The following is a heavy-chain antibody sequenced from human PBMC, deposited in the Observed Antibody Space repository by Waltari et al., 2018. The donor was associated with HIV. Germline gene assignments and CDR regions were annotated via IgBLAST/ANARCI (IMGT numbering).Heavy chain of an antibody. Sequence: EVERVESGGGLVQPGGSLRLTCAAPGFTFRSYVMKGVRQAPGKGLEWVSAISGSGGSTYYADSVKGRFTISRDNSKNTLYLQMNSLRAEDTVVYYCAKDLGYKQVEHYMDVWGKGTTVTVSS. CDR3: AKDLGYKQVEHYMDV. J-gene: IGHJ6*03. CDR1: GFTFRSYV. D-gene: IGHD6-25*01. V-gene: IGHV3-23*04. CDR2: ISGSGGST.